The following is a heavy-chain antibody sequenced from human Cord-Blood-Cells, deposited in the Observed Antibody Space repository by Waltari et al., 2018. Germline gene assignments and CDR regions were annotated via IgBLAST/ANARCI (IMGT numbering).Heavy chain of an antibody. V-gene: IGHV4-59*01. J-gene: IGHJ3*02. Sequence: QVKLQESGPGLVQPSETLSPTCTVSGGSISSYYGRWIRQPPGKGLELIGYIYYSGSTNYNPSLKSRVTISVDTSKNQFSLKLSSVTAADTAVYYCASPSGSGSYYNAFDIWGQGTMVTVSS. D-gene: IGHD3-10*01. CDR3: ASPSGSGSYYNAFDI. CDR2: IYYSGST. CDR1: GGSISSYY.